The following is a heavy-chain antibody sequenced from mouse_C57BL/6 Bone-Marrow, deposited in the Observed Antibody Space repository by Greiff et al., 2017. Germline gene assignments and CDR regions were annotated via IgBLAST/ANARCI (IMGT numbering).Heavy chain of an antibody. CDR2: IHPNSGST. Sequence: QVQLQQPGAELVKPGASVKLSCKASGYTFTSYWMHWVKQRPGQGLEWIGMIHPNSGSTNYNEKFKSKATLTVDKSSSTAYMQLSSLTSEDSAVXYCARSNDGSSYGYWGKGTTLTVSS. CDR1: GYTFTSYW. J-gene: IGHJ2*01. V-gene: IGHV1-64*01. CDR3: ARSNDGSSYGY. D-gene: IGHD1-1*01.